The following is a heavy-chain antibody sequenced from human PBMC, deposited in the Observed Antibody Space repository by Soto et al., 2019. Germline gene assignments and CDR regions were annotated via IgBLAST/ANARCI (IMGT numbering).Heavy chain of an antibody. J-gene: IGHJ6*02. Sequence: EEQLVESGGTLVQPGRSLRLSYAASGFTFDDYAMHWVRQAPGKGLEWVSGINWNSGNIGYADSVKGRFTISRDNAKNSLYLQMDSLRGEDTALYYCAKDGFAFSYDYGLEVWGQGTSVTVSS. D-gene: IGHD3-10*01. CDR2: INWNSGNI. CDR1: GFTFDDYA. V-gene: IGHV3-9*01. CDR3: AKDGFAFSYDYGLEV.